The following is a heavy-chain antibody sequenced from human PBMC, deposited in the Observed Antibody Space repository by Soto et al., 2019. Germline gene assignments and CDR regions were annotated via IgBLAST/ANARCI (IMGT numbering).Heavy chain of an antibody. CDR2: IYYSGST. D-gene: IGHD4-17*01. CDR3: ARVPRDYGDYYFDY. V-gene: IGHV4-31*03. CDR1: GGSISSGGYY. Sequence: QVQLQESGPGLVKPSQTLSLTCTVSGGSISSGGYYWSWIRQHPGKGLEWIGYIYYSGSTYYNPSLKSRVTISVDTSKNQFSLKLSSVTAADTDVYYCARVPRDYGDYYFDYWGQGTLVTVSS. J-gene: IGHJ4*02.